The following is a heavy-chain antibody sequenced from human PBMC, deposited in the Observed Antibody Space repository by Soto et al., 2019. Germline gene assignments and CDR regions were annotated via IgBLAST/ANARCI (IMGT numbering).Heavy chain of an antibody. V-gene: IGHV1-8*01. CDR2: MNPNSGNT. CDR3: ARSTNITIFGVVTTDYYYGMDV. D-gene: IGHD3-3*01. Sequence: ASVKVSCKASGYTFTSYDINWVRQATGQGLEWMGWMNPNSGNTGYAQKFQGRVTMTRNTSISTAYMELSSLRSEDTAVYYCARSTNITIFGVVTTDYYYGMDVWGQGTTVTVSS. J-gene: IGHJ6*02. CDR1: GYTFTSYD.